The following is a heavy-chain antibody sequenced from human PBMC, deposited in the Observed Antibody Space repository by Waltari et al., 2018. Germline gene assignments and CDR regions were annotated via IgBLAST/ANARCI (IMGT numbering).Heavy chain of an antibody. CDR3: ARGLVDYSNEEFDY. J-gene: IGHJ4*02. CDR1: GGSISRGAYY. CDR2: IYYSGST. V-gene: IGHV4-30-4*01. D-gene: IGHD4-4*01. Sequence: QVQLQESGPGLVKPSQTLSLTCTVSGGSISRGAYYLSWIRQPPGKGLEWIGYIYYSGSTYYNPSLKSRVTISVDTSKNQFSLKLSSVTAADTAVYYCARGLVDYSNEEFDYWGQGTLVTVSS.